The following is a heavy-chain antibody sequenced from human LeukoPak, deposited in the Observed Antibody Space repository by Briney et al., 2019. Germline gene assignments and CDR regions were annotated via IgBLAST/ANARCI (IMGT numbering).Heavy chain of an antibody. CDR1: GFTFGTYW. D-gene: IGHD3-10*01. Sequence: GGSLRLSCAASGFTFGTYWMSWVRQAPGKGLEWVANIKEDGSEKYCVDSAKGRFTISRDNTKNSLYLEMNSLRVEDTAVYYCARGGLGSGSPLPAASWGQGTLVTVSS. CDR2: IKEDGSEK. V-gene: IGHV3-7*01. CDR3: ARGGLGSGSPLPAAS. J-gene: IGHJ5*02.